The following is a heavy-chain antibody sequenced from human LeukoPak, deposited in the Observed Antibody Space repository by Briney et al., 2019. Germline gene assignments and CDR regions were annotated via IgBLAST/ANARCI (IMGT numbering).Heavy chain of an antibody. V-gene: IGHV1-46*01. CDR2: INPSGGST. CDR3: ARDNRLRYDFWSGSAAFDI. J-gene: IGHJ3*02. Sequence: ASVKVSCKASGYTVTSYYMHWVRQAPGQGLEWMGIINPSGGSTSYAQKFQGRVTMARDTSTSTVYMELSSLRSEDTAVYYCARDNRLRYDFWSGSAAFDIWGQGTMVTVSS. CDR1: GYTVTSYY. D-gene: IGHD3-3*01.